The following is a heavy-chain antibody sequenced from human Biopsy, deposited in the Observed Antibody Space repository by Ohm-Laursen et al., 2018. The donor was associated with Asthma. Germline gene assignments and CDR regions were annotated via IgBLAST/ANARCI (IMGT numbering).Heavy chain of an antibody. CDR3: ARHPYNFGGFDY. D-gene: IGHD5-24*01. CDR1: GDSFSNYA. V-gene: IGHV1-2*06. J-gene: IGHJ4*02. Sequence: ASVKVSCKASGDSFSNYAISWVRQAPGQGLEWMGRIDPNSGGTNYAQKFLGRVTMTRDTSVNTAFMVLSRLRSDDTAVYYCARHPYNFGGFDYWGQGSLVLVSS. CDR2: IDPNSGGT.